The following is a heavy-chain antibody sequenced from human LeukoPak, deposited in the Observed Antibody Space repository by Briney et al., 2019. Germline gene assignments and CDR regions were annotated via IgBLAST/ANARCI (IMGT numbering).Heavy chain of an antibody. CDR1: GGSISSGSYY. J-gene: IGHJ4*02. D-gene: IGHD2-15*01. V-gene: IGHV4-61*02. CDR2: IYTSGST. Sequence: SQTLSLTCTVSGGSISSGSYYWSWIRQPAGKGLEWIGRIYTSGSTNYNPSLKSRVTTSVDTSKNQFSLKLSSVTAADTAVYYCARTPCSGGSCYSRLYFDYWGQGTLVTVSS. CDR3: ARTPCSGGSCYSRLYFDY.